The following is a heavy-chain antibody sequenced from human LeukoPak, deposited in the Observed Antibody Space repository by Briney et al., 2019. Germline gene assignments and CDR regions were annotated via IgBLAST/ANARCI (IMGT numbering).Heavy chain of an antibody. CDR3: ANGDGFDY. D-gene: IGHD5-24*01. J-gene: IGHJ4*02. Sequence: GGSLRLSCAASGFTFSTYWMSWVRQAPGKGLEWVANIKQDGSENYYADSVTGRFTISGDNAKNLLYLQMNSLRAEDTAVYYCANGDGFDYWGQGTLVTVSS. CDR2: IKQDGSEN. CDR1: GFTFSTYW. V-gene: IGHV3-7*01.